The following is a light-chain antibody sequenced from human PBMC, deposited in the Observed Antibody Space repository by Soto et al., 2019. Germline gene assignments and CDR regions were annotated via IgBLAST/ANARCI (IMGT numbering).Light chain of an antibody. Sequence: QSVLSQPPSASATPGQRVSISCSGSSSNIGRNSVYWYQKLPGTAPKLLIYKSNYRPSGVRDRFSGSKSGTSGTLAISGLRTEDEADYYCASWDDGLSGPWVFGGGTKLTVL. J-gene: IGLJ3*02. CDR1: SSNIGRNS. CDR2: KSN. CDR3: ASWDDGLSGPWV. V-gene: IGLV1-47*01.